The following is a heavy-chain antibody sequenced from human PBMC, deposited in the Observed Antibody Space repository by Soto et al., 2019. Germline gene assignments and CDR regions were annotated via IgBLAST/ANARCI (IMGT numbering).Heavy chain of an antibody. CDR1: GGIFSTYA. CDR3: ARDRDDYGSGNYYNRIDF. Sequence: QVQLVQSGAEVKKPGSSVKVSCKASGGIFSTYAISWLRQAPGQGLEWMGGIIPIFGTPNYAQRFQCRVTMTADESTSTAYMELSRLRSEDTAVYYCARDRDDYGSGNYYNRIDFWGQGTLVTVSS. D-gene: IGHD3-10*01. J-gene: IGHJ4*02. V-gene: IGHV1-69*01. CDR2: IIPIFGTP.